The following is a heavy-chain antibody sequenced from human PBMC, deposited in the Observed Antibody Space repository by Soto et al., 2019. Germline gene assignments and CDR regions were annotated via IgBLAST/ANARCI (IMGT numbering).Heavy chain of an antibody. CDR1: GGSISSYY. CDR3: AGGVGIAATIDY. J-gene: IGHJ4*02. V-gene: IGHV4-59*01. CDR2: IYYSGST. D-gene: IGHD6-13*01. Sequence: SETLSLTCTVSGGSISSYYWSWIRQPPGKGLEWIGYIYYSGSTNYNPSLKSRVTISVDTSKNQFSLKLSSVTAADTAVYYCAGGVGIAATIDYWGQGTLVTVSS.